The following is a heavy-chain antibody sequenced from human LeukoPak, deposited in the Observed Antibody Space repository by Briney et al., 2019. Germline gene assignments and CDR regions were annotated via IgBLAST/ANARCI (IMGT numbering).Heavy chain of an antibody. D-gene: IGHD3/OR15-3a*01. CDR3: ARGANHWTDY. Sequence: PGGSLRLSCAASGFTFSDYYMDWFRQAPGKGLEWVGRIRVKAYSYTTDLVASVRGRFTISRDDSKSSLYLQMNSLKTEDTAVYYCARGANHWTDYWGQGTLVTVSS. CDR1: GFTFSDYY. V-gene: IGHV3-72*01. CDR2: IRVKAYSYTT. J-gene: IGHJ4*02.